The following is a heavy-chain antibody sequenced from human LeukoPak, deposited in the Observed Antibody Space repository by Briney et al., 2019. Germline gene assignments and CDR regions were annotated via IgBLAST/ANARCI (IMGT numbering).Heavy chain of an antibody. CDR1: GGTFSSYA. J-gene: IGHJ5*02. CDR2: IIPIFGTA. Sequence: GASVKVSCKASGGTFSSYAISWVRQAPGQGLEWMGGIIPIFGTANYAQKFQGRVTITADESTSTAYMELSSLRSEDTAVYYCARHYGSGSNWFDPWGQGTLVTVSS. V-gene: IGHV1-69*13. D-gene: IGHD3-10*01. CDR3: ARHYGSGSNWFDP.